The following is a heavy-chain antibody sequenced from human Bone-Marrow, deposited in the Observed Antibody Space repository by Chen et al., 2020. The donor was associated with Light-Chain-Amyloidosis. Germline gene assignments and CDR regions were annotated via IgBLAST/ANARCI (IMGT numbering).Heavy chain of an antibody. V-gene: IGHV3-30*03. Sequence: QVQLVESGGGVVQPGRSLRLSCAASGFTFSSYGMHWVRQAPGKGLAWVAVISYDGSNKYYADSVKGRFTISRDNSKNTLYLQMNSLRAEDTAVYYCARSYYYDSSGYYYSAFDIWGQGTMVTVSS. D-gene: IGHD3-22*01. CDR1: GFTFSSYG. J-gene: IGHJ3*02. CDR2: ISYDGSNK. CDR3: ARSYYYDSSGYYYSAFDI.